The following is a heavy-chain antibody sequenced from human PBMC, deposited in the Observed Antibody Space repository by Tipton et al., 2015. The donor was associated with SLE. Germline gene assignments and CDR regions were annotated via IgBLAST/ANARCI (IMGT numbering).Heavy chain of an antibody. CDR2: IDHSGST. J-gene: IGHJ5*02. CDR1: GASFRGYY. D-gene: IGHD3-22*01. V-gene: IGHV4-34*01. Sequence: TLSLTCAVYGASFRGYYWSWIRQPPGKGLEWIGEIDHSGSTNYNPSLKSRVTISIYTSKNQLSLKLSSVTAADTAVYYCARGQGKVVIRSWSQGTLVTVSS. CDR3: ARGQGKVVIRS.